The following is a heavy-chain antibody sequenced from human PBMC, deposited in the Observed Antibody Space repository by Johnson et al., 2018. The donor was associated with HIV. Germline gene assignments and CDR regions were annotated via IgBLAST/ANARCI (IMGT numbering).Heavy chain of an antibody. D-gene: IGHD6-13*01. Sequence: VQLVESGGGLVRPGRSLRLSCVASGFNFADYVMHWVRQAPGKGLEWVSGISWNSGSIGYGDSVKGRFTISRDNAKNPLYLQMNNLSAEDTALYYCARSGYSSSWYALSAFDIWGQGTMVTVSS. CDR1: GFNFADYV. J-gene: IGHJ3*02. V-gene: IGHV3-9*01. CDR2: ISWNSGSI. CDR3: ARSGYSSSWYALSAFDI.